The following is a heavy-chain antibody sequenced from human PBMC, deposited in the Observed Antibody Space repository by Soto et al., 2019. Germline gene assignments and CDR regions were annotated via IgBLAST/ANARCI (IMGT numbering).Heavy chain of an antibody. Sequence: QVQLVQSGAEVKKPGSSVKVSCKASGGTFSSYTISWVRQAPGQGLEWMGRIIPILGIANYAQKFQGRVTITADKSTSTAYMELSSLRSEDTAVYYCARDREYCSGGSCYSALWGQGPLVTVSS. CDR2: IIPILGIA. CDR1: GGTFSSYT. CDR3: ARDREYCSGGSCYSAL. J-gene: IGHJ4*02. D-gene: IGHD2-15*01. V-gene: IGHV1-69*08.